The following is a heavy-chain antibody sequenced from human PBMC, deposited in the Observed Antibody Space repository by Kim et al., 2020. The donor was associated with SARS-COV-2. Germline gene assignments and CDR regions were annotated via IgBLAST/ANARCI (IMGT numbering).Heavy chain of an antibody. J-gene: IGHJ6*02. V-gene: IGHV3-11*06. CDR2: ISVSGSYT. Sequence: GGSLRLSCEVSGFTFDDHYMGWVRQTPGKGLEWLSYISVSGSYTNYAESVRGRFTISRDNAQNSLHLQMNNLRVDDTAVYACARVHYTSTYAIDVWGQGTTVTV. D-gene: IGHD6-13*01. CDR1: GFTFDDHY. CDR3: ARVHYTSTYAIDV.